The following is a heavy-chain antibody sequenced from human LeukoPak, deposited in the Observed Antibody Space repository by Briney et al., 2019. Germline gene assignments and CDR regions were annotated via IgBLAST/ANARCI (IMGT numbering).Heavy chain of an antibody. D-gene: IGHD1-26*01. J-gene: IGHJ3*02. CDR3: ARGGSYLSAFDI. V-gene: IGHV3-21*04. CDR1: GFTFSSYA. Sequence: GGSLRLSCAASGFTFSSYAMSWVRQAPGKGLEWVSSISSSSRFIYYADSVKGRFTISRDNAKNTLYLQMNSLRAEDTAVYYCARGGSYLSAFDIWGQGTMVTVSS. CDR2: ISSSSRFI.